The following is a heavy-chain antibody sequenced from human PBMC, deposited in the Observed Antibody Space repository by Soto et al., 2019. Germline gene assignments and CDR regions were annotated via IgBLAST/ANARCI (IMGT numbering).Heavy chain of an antibody. CDR1: GASISSYF. CDR2: ISTSGTT. V-gene: IGHV4-4*07. Sequence: SETLSLTCTVSGASISSYFWTWIRQPAGKGLDWIGRISTSGTTNYNPSLKGRVTMSVDTSKNHFSLNLSSVTAADTAVYYCAREAGPDRWFDPWGQGTLVTVSS. D-gene: IGHD6-19*01. J-gene: IGHJ5*02. CDR3: AREAGPDRWFDP.